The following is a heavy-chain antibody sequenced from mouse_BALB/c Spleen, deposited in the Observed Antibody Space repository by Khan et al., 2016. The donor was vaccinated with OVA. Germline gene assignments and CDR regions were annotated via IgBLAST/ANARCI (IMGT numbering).Heavy chain of an antibody. Sequence: EVQLQQSGPELVKPGASVKMSCKSSGYIFTNYVLHWVKQQPGQGLEWIGYINPYNGGTKYNEKFRGKATLASDTSSITAYIELSRLTSEVSAFYYCARGNWQSNYFDDWGQGTTLALSS. D-gene: IGHD4-1*01. CDR3: ARGNWQSNYFDD. CDR1: GYIFTNYV. V-gene: IGHV1S136*01. CDR2: INPYNGGT. J-gene: IGHJ2*01.